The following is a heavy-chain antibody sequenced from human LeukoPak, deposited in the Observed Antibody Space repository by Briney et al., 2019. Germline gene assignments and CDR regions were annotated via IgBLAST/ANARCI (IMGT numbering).Heavy chain of an antibody. D-gene: IGHD6-13*01. CDR3: ARGLGSSSWYIGANWFDP. Sequence: SETLPLSCTVSGRHISSYHWSWIRQPPGKGLEGIGHICYSESTNYNPSLKSRVTISVDTSKNQFSLMLSSVTAADTAVYYCARGLGSSSWYIGANWFDPWGQGTLVTVSS. J-gene: IGHJ5*02. CDR2: ICYSEST. V-gene: IGHV4-59*01. CDR1: GRHISSYH.